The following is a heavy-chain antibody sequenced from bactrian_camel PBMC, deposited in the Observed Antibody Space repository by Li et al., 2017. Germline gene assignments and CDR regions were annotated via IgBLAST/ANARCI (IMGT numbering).Heavy chain of an antibody. Sequence: HVQLVESGGGSAQAGGSLRVSCSASRNSKRRHCMGWFRQPIGQEREGVAAIYASGGSTWYADSVKGRFTISYDNAKNTMSLQMNSLKPEDSGMYYCAARDTGLCEIMSAYNHWGQGTQVTVS. J-gene: IGHJ4*01. CDR2: IYASGGST. V-gene: IGHV3S1*01. CDR1: RNSKRRHC. CDR3: AARDTGLCEIMSAYNH. D-gene: IGHD5*01.